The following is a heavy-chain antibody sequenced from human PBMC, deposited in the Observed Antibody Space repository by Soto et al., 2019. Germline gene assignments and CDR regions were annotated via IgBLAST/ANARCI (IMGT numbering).Heavy chain of an antibody. CDR2: IRTSGLI. V-gene: IGHV3-48*04. CDR3: ARIYDSSGLGYLLDQPPGAFDI. J-gene: IGHJ3*02. D-gene: IGHD3-22*01. Sequence: GGSLRLSCAASGIPLSNYGMAWVRQAPGKGLEWIAYIRTSGLINYADSVRGRFTISRDNAKNSVNLQMNSLRAEDTAVYYCARIYDSSGLGYLLDQPPGAFDIWGQGTMVTVPS. CDR1: GIPLSNYG.